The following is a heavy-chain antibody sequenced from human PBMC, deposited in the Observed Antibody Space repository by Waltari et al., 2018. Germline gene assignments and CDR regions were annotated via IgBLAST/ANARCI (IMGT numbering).Heavy chain of an antibody. D-gene: IGHD4-17*01. CDR2: SIPSFGTA. Sequence: QVQLVQSGAEVKKPGSSVKVSCKASGGTFSSYAISWVRQAPGQGLEWMGRSIPSFGTANYAQKFQGRGTITADKSTSTAYMELSSLRSEDTAVYYGANYGDYGRDYFDYWGQGTLVTVSS. V-gene: IGHV1-69*08. CDR3: ANYGDYGRDYFDY. CDR1: GGTFSSYA. J-gene: IGHJ4*02.